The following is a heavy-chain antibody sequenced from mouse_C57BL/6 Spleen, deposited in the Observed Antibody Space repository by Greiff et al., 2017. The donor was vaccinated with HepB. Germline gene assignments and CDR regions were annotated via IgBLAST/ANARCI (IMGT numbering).Heavy chain of an antibody. V-gene: IGHV1-9*01. CDR3: ARDSYYYGSSRYAMDY. CDR1: GYTFTGYW. J-gene: IGHJ4*01. Sequence: VQLQQSGAELMKPGASVKLSCKATGYTFTGYWIEWVKQRPGHGLEWIGEILPGSGSTNYNEKFKGKATFTADTSSNTAYMQLSSLTTEDSAIYYCARDSYYYGSSRYAMDYWGQGTSVTVSS. D-gene: IGHD1-1*01. CDR2: ILPGSGST.